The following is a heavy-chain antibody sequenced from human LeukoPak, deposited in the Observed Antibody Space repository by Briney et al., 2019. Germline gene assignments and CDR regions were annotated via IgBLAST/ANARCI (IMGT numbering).Heavy chain of an antibody. V-gene: IGHV1-2*02. CDR3: ASAGYDFWSGYETPFDY. CDR2: INPNSGGT. J-gene: IGHJ4*02. Sequence: GASVKVSCKASGYTFTGYYMHWVRQAPGQGLEWMGWINPNSGGTNYAQKFQGRVTMTRDTSTSTAYMELSRLRSDDTAVYYCASAGYDFWSGYETPFDYWGQGTLVIVSS. CDR1: GYTFTGYY. D-gene: IGHD3-3*01.